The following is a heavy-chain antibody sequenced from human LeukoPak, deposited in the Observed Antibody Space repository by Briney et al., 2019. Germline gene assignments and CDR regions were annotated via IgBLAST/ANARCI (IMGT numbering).Heavy chain of an antibody. V-gene: IGHV3-33*01. Sequence: PGGSLRLSCAASGFTFSSYGMHWVRQAPGKGLEWVAVIWYDGSNKYYAGSVTGRFTISRDNSKITLYLQMNSLRAEDTAVYYCARDAVRRQYYYDSSGYVDYWGQGTLATVSS. CDR3: ARDAVRRQYYYDSSGYVDY. J-gene: IGHJ4*02. CDR1: GFTFSSYG. D-gene: IGHD3-22*01. CDR2: IWYDGSNK.